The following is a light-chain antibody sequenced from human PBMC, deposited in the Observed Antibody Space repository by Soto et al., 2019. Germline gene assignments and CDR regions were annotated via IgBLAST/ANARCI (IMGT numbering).Light chain of an antibody. CDR2: DAS. Sequence: VLTQSPGTLSLSPGESATLSCRASQIVRSTYLAWYQQKPGQAPRLLIYDASSRATDIPDRFSGSGSGTELTLTISGLEPEDFAVYYCQHYGNSLWTFGLGTRVIFK. CDR1: QIVRSTY. CDR3: QHYGNSLWT. V-gene: IGKV3-20*01. J-gene: IGKJ1*01.